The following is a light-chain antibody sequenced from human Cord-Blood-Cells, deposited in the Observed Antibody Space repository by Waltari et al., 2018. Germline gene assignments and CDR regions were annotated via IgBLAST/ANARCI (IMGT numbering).Light chain of an antibody. CDR2: EGS. Sequence: QSALTQPASVSGSPGPSITISCTGTRSDVGRYNLVSWYPQHPGKAPKLMIYEGSKRPSGVSNRFSGSKSGNTASLTISGLQAEDEADYYCCSYAGSSTWVFGGGTKLTVL. CDR3: CSYAGSSTWV. V-gene: IGLV2-23*01. CDR1: RSDVGRYNL. J-gene: IGLJ3*02.